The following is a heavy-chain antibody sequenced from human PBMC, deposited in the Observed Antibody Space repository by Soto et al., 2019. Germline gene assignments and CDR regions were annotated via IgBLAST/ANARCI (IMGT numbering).Heavy chain of an antibody. V-gene: IGHV4-39*01. J-gene: IGHJ5*02. CDR1: GGSISSGGYY. Sequence: PSETLSLTCTVSGGSISSGGYYWGWIRHPPGKGLEWIGSIYYSGSTYYNPSLKSRVTISVDTSKNQFSLKLSSVTAADTAVYYCARQNYDILTGYYNWFDPWGQGTLVTVSS. D-gene: IGHD3-9*01. CDR2: IYYSGST. CDR3: ARQNYDILTGYYNWFDP.